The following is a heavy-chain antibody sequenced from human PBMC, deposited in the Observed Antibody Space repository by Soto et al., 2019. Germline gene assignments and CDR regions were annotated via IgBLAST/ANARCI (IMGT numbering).Heavy chain of an antibody. CDR2: IFDTGST. CDR1: GNSISDRNYY. Sequence: HLQLQESGPGLVKPSETRSLTCSVSGNSISDRNYYWGWSRQPPGKGREWIGSIFDTGSTSYSPSLRGRLTTSVDTSKNQCSLKVPSVTAADKAIYFCATMPGFLVPALEADYWGQGALVTVS. CDR3: ATMPGFLVPALEADY. D-gene: IGHD3-3*01. V-gene: IGHV4-39*01. J-gene: IGHJ4*02.